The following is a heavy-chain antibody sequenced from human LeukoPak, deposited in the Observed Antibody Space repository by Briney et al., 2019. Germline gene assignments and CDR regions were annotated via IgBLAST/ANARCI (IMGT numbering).Heavy chain of an antibody. D-gene: IGHD5-24*01. CDR3: ARARNNLGDAFDI. CDR1: GFTFSSYS. Sequence: GGSLRLSCAASGFTFSSYSMNWVRQAPGKGLEWVSSISSSSSYIYYADSVKGRFTISRDNAKNSLYLQMNSLRAEDTALYYCARARNNLGDAFDIWGQGTMVTVSS. CDR2: ISSSSSYI. J-gene: IGHJ3*02. V-gene: IGHV3-21*01.